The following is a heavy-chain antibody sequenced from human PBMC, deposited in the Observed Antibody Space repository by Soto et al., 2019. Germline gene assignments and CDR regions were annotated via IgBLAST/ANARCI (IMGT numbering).Heavy chain of an antibody. CDR1: GFTFHYDW. V-gene: IGHV3-7*03. D-gene: IGHD3-22*01. CDR2: VKPDGSAT. J-gene: IGHJ6*02. CDR3: ARDRERVTVNGGLALGAMQV. Sequence: GGSLRLACAASGFTFHYDWMTWVRQAPGKGLEWVANVKPDGSATFYADSLKGRFTVSRDNANNSVSLQMHSLRADDTAVYYCARDRERVTVNGGLALGAMQVWGPATTVTVSS.